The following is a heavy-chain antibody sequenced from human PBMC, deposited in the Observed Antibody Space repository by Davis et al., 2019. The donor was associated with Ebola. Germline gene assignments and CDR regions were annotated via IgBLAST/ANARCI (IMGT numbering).Heavy chain of an antibody. CDR3: ARDYVY. CDR1: GYSINRGFT. V-gene: IGHV4-38-2*02. D-gene: IGHD3-16*01. J-gene: IGHJ4*02. Sequence: SETLSLTCSVSGYSINRGFTWVWIRQPPGKGLEWIGSIYHSGSTNYSPSLKSRVTVSADTSKNQFSLRLKSVTAADTAIYYCARDYVYWGQGILVTVSS. CDR2: IYHSGST.